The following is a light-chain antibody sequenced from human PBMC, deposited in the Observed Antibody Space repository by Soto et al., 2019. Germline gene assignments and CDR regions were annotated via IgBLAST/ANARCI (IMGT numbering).Light chain of an antibody. Sequence: AILMTQSPSSLSASVGDRVTITCRASQGIRSALGWYQQNPGRAPKALISAASSLQSGVPSRFSGSGSGTDFTLPISSLQPEDVETYYCLQNYSATITFGQGTRLEIK. CDR3: LQNYSATIT. CDR2: AAS. CDR1: QGIRSA. J-gene: IGKJ5*01. V-gene: IGKV1-6*01.